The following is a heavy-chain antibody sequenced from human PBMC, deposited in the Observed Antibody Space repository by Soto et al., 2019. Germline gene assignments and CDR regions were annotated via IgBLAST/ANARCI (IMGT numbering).Heavy chain of an antibody. D-gene: IGHD3-10*01. Sequence: KPSETLSLTCTVSGGSISSGDYYWSWIRQPPGKGLEWIGYIYYSGSTYYNPSLKSRVTISVDTSKNQFSLKLSSVTAADTAVYYCARGGLLVREYYYYGMDVWVPETLLVTVSS. J-gene: IGHJ6*02. CDR2: IYYSGST. V-gene: IGHV4-30-4*01. CDR1: GGSISSGDYY. CDR3: ARGGLLVREYYYYGMDV.